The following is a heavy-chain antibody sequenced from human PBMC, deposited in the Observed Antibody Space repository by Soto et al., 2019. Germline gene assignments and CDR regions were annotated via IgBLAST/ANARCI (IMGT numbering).Heavy chain of an antibody. Sequence: SATLSLPCPVSGGSVSSGSYYWSWIRQPPGKGLEWIGYIYYSGSTNYNPSLKRRVTISVDTSKNQFSLKLSSVTASDTAVYYCARDGLQPYYYDSSGYYLKGFDPWGQGTLVTVSS. D-gene: IGHD3-22*01. J-gene: IGHJ5*02. V-gene: IGHV4-61*01. CDR3: ARDGLQPYYYDSSGYYLKGFDP. CDR1: GGSVSSGSYY. CDR2: IYYSGST.